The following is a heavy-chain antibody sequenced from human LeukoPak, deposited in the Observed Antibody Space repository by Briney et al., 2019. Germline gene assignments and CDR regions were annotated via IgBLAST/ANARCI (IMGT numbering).Heavy chain of an antibody. J-gene: IGHJ4*02. CDR3: AKSNGDYKKGFDY. V-gene: IGHV3-33*06. Sequence: GGSLSLSCGASGFTFSGYGMNWVRQAPGKGQDWLAIIWYDGSKTHYADSVKGRFTISRDNSENTLYLQMKDLRADDTAVYYCAKSNGDYKKGFDYWGQGTLVTVSS. CDR1: GFTFSGYG. D-gene: IGHD2-21*02. CDR2: IWYDGSKT.